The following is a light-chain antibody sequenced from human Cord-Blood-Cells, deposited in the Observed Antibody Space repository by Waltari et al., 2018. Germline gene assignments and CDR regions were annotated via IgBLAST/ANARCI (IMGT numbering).Light chain of an antibody. V-gene: IGLV2-11*01. CDR1: SSDVGGYNY. CDR3: CSYAGSYTKV. Sequence: QSALTQPRSVSGSPGQSVTISCTGTSSDVGGYNYVSSYQQHPGQAPKLMIYDVSKRPSGVPDRFSGSKSGNTASLTISGLQAEDEADYYCCSYAGSYTKVFGGGTKLTVL. J-gene: IGLJ2*01. CDR2: DVS.